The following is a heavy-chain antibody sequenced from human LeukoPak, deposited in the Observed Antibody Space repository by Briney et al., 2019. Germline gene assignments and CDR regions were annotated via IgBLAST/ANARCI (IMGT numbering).Heavy chain of an antibody. V-gene: IGHV3-7*01. D-gene: IGHD3-3*01. CDR3: ARFFELQGFGMDV. CDR2: IKQDGSEK. Sequence: GGSLRLSCAASGFIFSDYYMTWIRQAPGKGLEWVANIKQDGSEKYYVDSVKGRFTISRDNAKNSLYLQMNSLRAEDTAVYYCARFFELQGFGMDVWGQGTTVTVSS. CDR1: GFIFSDYY. J-gene: IGHJ6*02.